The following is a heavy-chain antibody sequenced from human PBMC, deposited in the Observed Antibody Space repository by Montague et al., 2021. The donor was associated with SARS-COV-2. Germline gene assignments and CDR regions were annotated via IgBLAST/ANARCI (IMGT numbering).Heavy chain of an antibody. CDR2: LYIDENT. CDR1: GFTVSSNH. V-gene: IGHV3-53*01. CDR3: ARERRGSFYFDY. D-gene: IGHD3-10*01. Sequence: SLRLSCAASGFTVSSNHMTWVRQAPGKGLEWVAVLYIDENTYYADSVKGRFTVSRDNSKNSVYLQMNNLRAEDTAVYYCARERRGSFYFDYWGQGTLVTVSS. J-gene: IGHJ4*02.